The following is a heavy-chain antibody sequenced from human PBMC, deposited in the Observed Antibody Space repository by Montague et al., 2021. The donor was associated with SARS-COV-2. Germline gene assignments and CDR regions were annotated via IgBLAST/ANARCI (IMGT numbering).Heavy chain of an antibody. CDR1: GFSLSTSGMR. V-gene: IGHV2-70*01. Sequence: PALVKPTQTLTLTCTFSGFSLSTSGMRVSWIRQPPGKALEWLALIDWDXDKYYSTSLKTRLTISKDTSKNQVVLTMTNMDPVDTATYYCARIFDSSWPTFDYWGQGTLVTVSS. CDR3: ARIFDSSWPTFDY. CDR2: IDWDXDK. D-gene: IGHD6-13*01. J-gene: IGHJ4*02.